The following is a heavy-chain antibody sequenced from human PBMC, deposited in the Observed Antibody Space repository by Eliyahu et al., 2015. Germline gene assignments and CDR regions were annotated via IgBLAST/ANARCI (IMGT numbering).Heavy chain of an antibody. CDR1: GGSISSGDYY. J-gene: IGHJ4*02. D-gene: IGHD6-19*01. V-gene: IGHV4-30-4*01. CDR3: ARDRGAVAGTFDY. CDR2: IYYSGST. Sequence: QVQLQESGPGLVKPSQTLSLTCTVXGGSISSGDYYWSWXRQPPGKGLEWIGYIYYSGSTYYNPSLKSRVTISVDTSKNQFSLKLSSVTAADTAVYYCARDRGAVAGTFDYWGQGTLVTVSS.